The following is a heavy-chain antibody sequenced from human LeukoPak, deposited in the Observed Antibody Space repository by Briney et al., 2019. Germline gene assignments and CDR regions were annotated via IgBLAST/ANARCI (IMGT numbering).Heavy chain of an antibody. CDR2: ISSSGSAI. J-gene: IGHJ4*02. CDR1: GFTFSSYE. CDR3: ARANYYDTSGFDY. D-gene: IGHD3-22*01. Sequence: GGSLRLSCAVSGFTFSSYEMNWVRQAPGKGLEWVSYISSSGSAIYYADSVKSRFTISRDNAKNSLYLQMNSLRAEDTAVYYCARANYYDTSGFDYWGQGTLVTVSS. V-gene: IGHV3-48*03.